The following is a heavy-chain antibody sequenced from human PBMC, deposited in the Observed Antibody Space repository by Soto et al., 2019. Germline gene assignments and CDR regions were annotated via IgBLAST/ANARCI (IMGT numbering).Heavy chain of an antibody. V-gene: IGHV1-2*02. D-gene: IGHD6-19*01. J-gene: IGHJ5*02. CDR1: GYTFTAQY. CDR2: INPTTGAT. CDR3: AKGDSSWVSWFEP. Sequence: QAQLVQSGAEVKKPGASVKVSCQASGYTFTAQYLHWGRKAPGEGLEWMGWINPTTGATRYAQKFQGRVTMPRDTSMSTAYLEVRSLRRDDTAVYYCAKGDSSWVSWFEPWGQGTLVTVSS.